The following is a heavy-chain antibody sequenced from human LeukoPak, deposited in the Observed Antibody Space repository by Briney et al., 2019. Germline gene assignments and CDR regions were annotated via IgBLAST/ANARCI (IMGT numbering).Heavy chain of an antibody. CDR1: GFTFNTYN. D-gene: IGHD1-26*01. J-gene: IGHJ6*02. CDR3: ARDRRVDGMDV. V-gene: IGHV3-48*01. Sequence: GSLRLSCAAPGFTFNTYNMNWVRQAPGKGLQWVSYISGSSSTVFYSDSVKGRFTISRDNAKNSLYLQMNSLRAEDTAVYYCARDRRVDGMDVWGQGTTVIVSS. CDR2: ISGSSSTV.